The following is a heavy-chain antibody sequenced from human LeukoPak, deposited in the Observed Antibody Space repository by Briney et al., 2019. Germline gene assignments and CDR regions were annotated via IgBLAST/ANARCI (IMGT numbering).Heavy chain of an antibody. J-gene: IGHJ4*02. CDR3: TTHRGEWVLDS. CDR1: GFTFSNVW. D-gene: IGHD3-16*01. Sequence: GGSLRLSCAASGFTFSNVWMSWVRQAPGKGLEWVGRIISNIGGGTSDYPAPVKGRFTISRDDSKNTLYLQMNSLKIEDTAVYYCTTHRGEWVLDSWGQGTLVTVSS. CDR2: IISNIGGGTS. V-gene: IGHV3-15*01.